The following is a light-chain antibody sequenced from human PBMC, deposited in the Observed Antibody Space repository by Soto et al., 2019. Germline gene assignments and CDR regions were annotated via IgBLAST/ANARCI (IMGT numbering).Light chain of an antibody. CDR1: QSIKNNF. CDR3: QQYGTSPIN. Sequence: ELVLTQSPGTLSLSPGERATLSCRASQSIKNNFLAWYQQKPGQAPRLLIFGASSRSSGIPYRFSGSGSGTDFTLTVSRLEPEDFAVYYCQQYGTSPINFGQGTRLEIK. V-gene: IGKV3-20*01. CDR2: GAS. J-gene: IGKJ5*01.